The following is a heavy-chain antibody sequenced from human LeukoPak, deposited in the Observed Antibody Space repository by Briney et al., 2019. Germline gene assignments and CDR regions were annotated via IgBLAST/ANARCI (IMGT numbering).Heavy chain of an antibody. CDR2: ISYDGSNK. D-gene: IGHD6-13*01. Sequence: GGSLRLSCAASGFTFSSYAMHWVRQAPGKGLEWVAVISYDGSNKYYADPVKGRFTISRDNSKNTLYLQMNSLRAEDTAVYYCARPGYSSSWYAWYFDLWGRGTLVTVSS. CDR3: ARPGYSSSWYAWYFDL. J-gene: IGHJ2*01. V-gene: IGHV3-30-3*01. CDR1: GFTFSSYA.